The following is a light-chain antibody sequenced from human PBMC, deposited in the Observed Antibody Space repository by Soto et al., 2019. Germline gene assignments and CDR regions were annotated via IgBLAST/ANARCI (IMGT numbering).Light chain of an antibody. J-gene: IGKJ1*01. Sequence: EIVMTQSPATLSVSPGERATLSCRASQSVSSNLAWYQQKPGQAPRLLIYGASTRATGIPARFSGSGSGTEFTLTISSLQSEDFAVYYCQQYNNWPKATLGQGTKV. V-gene: IGKV3-15*01. CDR3: QQYNNWPKAT. CDR2: GAS. CDR1: QSVSSN.